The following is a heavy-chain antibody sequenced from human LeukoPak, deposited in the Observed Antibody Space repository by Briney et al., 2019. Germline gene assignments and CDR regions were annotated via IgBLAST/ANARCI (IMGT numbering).Heavy chain of an antibody. J-gene: IGHJ4*02. CDR2: IYYSGST. V-gene: IGHV4-59*01. CDR3: ARAPGGYSGYDSFDYYFDY. D-gene: IGHD5-12*01. Sequence: SESLSLTCTVSGGSISSYYWSWIRQPPGKGLEWIGYIYYSGSTNYNPSLKSRVTISVDTSKNQFSLKLSSVTAADTAVYYCARAPGGYSGYDSFDYYFDYWGQGTLVTVSS. CDR1: GGSISSYY.